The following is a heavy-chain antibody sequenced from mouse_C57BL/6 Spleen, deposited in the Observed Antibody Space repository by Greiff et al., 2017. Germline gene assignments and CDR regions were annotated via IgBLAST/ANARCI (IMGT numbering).Heavy chain of an antibody. J-gene: IGHJ4*01. V-gene: IGHV5-17*01. D-gene: IGHD2-5*01. CDR2: ISSGSSTI. Sequence: EVQLQQSGGGLVKPGGSLKLSCAASGFTFSDYGMHWVRQAPEKGLEWVAYISSGSSTIYYADTVKGRFTISRDNAKNTLFLQMTSLRSEDTAMYYCAKAYYSNPYAMDYWGQGTSVTVSS. CDR3: AKAYYSNPYAMDY. CDR1: GFTFSDYG.